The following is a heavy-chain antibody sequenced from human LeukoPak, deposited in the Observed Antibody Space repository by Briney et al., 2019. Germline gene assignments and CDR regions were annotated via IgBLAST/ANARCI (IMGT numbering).Heavy chain of an antibody. V-gene: IGHV1-46*01. CDR2: IYPRDGST. CDR3: AGDQEGFDY. Sequence: ASVKVSCKASGYTFTSNYIHRVRQAPGQGLEWMGMIYPRDGSTSYAQKFQGRVTVTRDTSTSTVHMELSGLRSEDTAVYYCAGDQEGFDYWGQGTLVTVSS. J-gene: IGHJ4*02. CDR1: GYTFTSNY.